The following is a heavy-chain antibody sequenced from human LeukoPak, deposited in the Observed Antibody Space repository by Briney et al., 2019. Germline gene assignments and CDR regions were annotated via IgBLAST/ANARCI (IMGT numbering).Heavy chain of an antibody. V-gene: IGHV3-74*01. D-gene: IGHD4-17*01. CDR3: ARGDYGDYWNYYYMDV. CDR2: IKTDGSST. CDR1: GFTFSSYW. Sequence: GGSLRLSCAASGFTFSSYWMHWVRQAPGKGLVWVSHIKTDGSSTNYAESVKGRFTISRDTAKNSLYLQMNSLRAEDTAVYSCARGDYGDYWNYYYMDVWGKGTTVTVSS. J-gene: IGHJ6*03.